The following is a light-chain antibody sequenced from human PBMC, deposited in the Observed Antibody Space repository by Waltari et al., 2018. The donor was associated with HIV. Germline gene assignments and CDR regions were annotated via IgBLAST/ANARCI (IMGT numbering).Light chain of an antibody. CDR1: SSDIGYYNY. J-gene: IGLJ3*02. CDR3: SSVANSVTLSVL. V-gene: IGLV2-14*01. CDR2: EVS. Sequence: QFALTQPASVSGSPGQSITISCSGTSSDIGYYNYVSWYQQNPGKAPKLMIYEVSYRSSGISKRFTGSEAGNTASLTISALQAEDDADYFCSSVANSVTLSVLFGGGTKLTVL.